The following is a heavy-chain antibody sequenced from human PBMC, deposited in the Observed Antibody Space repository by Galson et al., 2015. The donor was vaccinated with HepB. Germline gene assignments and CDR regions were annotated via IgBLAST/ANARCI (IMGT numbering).Heavy chain of an antibody. CDR3: ARAGAIPGPYYFDY. Sequence: LSLTCTVSGGSISSYYWSWIRQPAGKGLEWIGRIYTSGSTNYNPSLKSRVTMSVDTSKNQFPLKLSSVTAADTAVYYCARAGAIPGPYYFDYWGQGTLVTVSS. J-gene: IGHJ4*02. CDR2: IYTSGST. D-gene: IGHD3-10*01. CDR1: GGSISSYY. V-gene: IGHV4-4*07.